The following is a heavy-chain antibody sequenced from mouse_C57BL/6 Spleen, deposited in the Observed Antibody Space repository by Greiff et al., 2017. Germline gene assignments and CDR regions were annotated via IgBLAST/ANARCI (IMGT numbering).Heavy chain of an antibody. CDR2: IHPNSGST. CDR3: ARSRGNHLYFGV. D-gene: IGHD2-1*01. J-gene: IGHJ1*03. V-gene: IGHV1-64*01. Sequence: QVQLQQPGAELVKPGASVKLSCKASGYTFTSYWMHWVKQRPGPGLEWIGMIHPNSGSTNYNEKFKSKATLTVDKSSSTAYMQLSSLTSEDSAVYYCARSRGNHLYFGVWGTGTTVTVSS. CDR1: GYTFTSYW.